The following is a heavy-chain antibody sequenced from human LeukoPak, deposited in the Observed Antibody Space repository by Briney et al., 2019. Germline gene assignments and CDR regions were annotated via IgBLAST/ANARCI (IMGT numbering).Heavy chain of an antibody. V-gene: IGHV3-9*03. CDR3: AKGSEWELLQSFFDY. CDR1: GFTFDDYA. J-gene: IGHJ4*02. Sequence: GGSLRLSCAASGFTFDDYAMHWVRQAPGKGLEWVSGISWNSGSIGYADSVKGRFTISRDNAKNSLYLQMNSLRAEDMALYYCAKGSEWELLQSFFDYWGQGTLVTVSS. D-gene: IGHD1-26*01. CDR2: ISWNSGSI.